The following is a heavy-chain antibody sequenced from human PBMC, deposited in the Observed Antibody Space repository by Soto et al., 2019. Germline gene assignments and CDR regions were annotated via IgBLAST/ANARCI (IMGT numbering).Heavy chain of an antibody. Sequence: GGSLRLSCAGSGFAFSGSTIHWVRQASGKGLEWVGRIRSKANSYATAYAASVKGRFIISRDDSKTTAYLQMSSLKIEDTAVYYCFRESYFSYHGMDGWGQGTTVTVSS. J-gene: IGHJ6*02. CDR3: FRESYFSYHGMDG. CDR1: GFAFSGST. CDR2: IRSKANSYAT. V-gene: IGHV3-73*01.